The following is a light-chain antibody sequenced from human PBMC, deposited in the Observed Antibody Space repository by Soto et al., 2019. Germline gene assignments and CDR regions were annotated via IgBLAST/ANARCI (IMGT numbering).Light chain of an antibody. CDR3: QQYLTYST. Sequence: DIQMSQSPSTLSAFVGDRVTITCRASQSISTSLAWYQQKPGKAPNLLISGASNLESGVPSRFSGSGSGTEFTLTISSLQPDDFSSYYCQQYLTYSTFAQGTKVDI. J-gene: IGKJ1*01. CDR1: QSISTS. CDR2: GAS. V-gene: IGKV1-5*01.